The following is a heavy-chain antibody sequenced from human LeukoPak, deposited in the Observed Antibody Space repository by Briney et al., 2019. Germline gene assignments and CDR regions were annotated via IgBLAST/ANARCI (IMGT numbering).Heavy chain of an antibody. D-gene: IGHD5-18*01. CDR1: GGSISSGSYY. CDR3: ARAVDTAKVLDY. Sequence: SETLSLTCTVSGGSISSGSYYWSWIRQPAGKGLEWIGRIYTSGSTNYNPSLKSRVTISVDTSKNQFSLKLSSVTAADTAVYYCARAVDTAKVLDYWGQGTLVTVSS. CDR2: IYTSGST. V-gene: IGHV4-61*02. J-gene: IGHJ4*02.